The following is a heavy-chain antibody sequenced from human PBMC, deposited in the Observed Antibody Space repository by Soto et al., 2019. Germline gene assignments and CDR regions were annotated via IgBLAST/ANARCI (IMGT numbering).Heavy chain of an antibody. Sequence: EASVKVSCKASGYTFTSYGISWVRQAPGQGLEWMGWISAYNGNTNYAQKLQGRVTMTTDTSTSTAYMELRSLRSDDTAVYYCARDSNYDFWSGYYHPKPTNRIDYWGQGTLVTVSS. J-gene: IGHJ4*02. CDR2: ISAYNGNT. D-gene: IGHD3-3*01. CDR1: GYTFTSYG. V-gene: IGHV1-18*01. CDR3: ARDSNYDFWSGYYHPKPTNRIDY.